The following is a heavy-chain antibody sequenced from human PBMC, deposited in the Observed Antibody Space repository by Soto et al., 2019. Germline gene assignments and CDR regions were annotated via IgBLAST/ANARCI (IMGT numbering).Heavy chain of an antibody. CDR2: IKPDESEK. CDR3: VRGGSNYAS. CDR1: RFTFSDSW. V-gene: IGHV3-7*01. D-gene: IGHD4-4*01. Sequence: GSLRLSCTASRFTFSDSWMTWVRQAPGKGLEWVARIKPDESEKKYADSVKGRFSISRDNAKNSMYLQMDSLRGEDTAVYYCVRGGSNYASWGQGTLLTVFS. J-gene: IGHJ5*02.